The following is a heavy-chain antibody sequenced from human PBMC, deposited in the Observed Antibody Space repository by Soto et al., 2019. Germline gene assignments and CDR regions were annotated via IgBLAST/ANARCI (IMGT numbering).Heavy chain of an antibody. D-gene: IGHD5-12*01. CDR3: AKDGSLAPVVKAGRRPALGG. Sequence: EVQLLESGGGLVQPGGSLRLSCAASGFTFSSHAMNWVRQAPGKGLEWVSGISGSGRKTYYADSVKGRFTIFRDTSQNHVYLEMDRLRAEDTALYYCAKDGSLAPVVKAGRRPALGGWGQGTTVIVSS. V-gene: IGHV3-23*01. CDR2: ISGSGRKT. J-gene: IGHJ6*02. CDR1: GFTFSSHA.